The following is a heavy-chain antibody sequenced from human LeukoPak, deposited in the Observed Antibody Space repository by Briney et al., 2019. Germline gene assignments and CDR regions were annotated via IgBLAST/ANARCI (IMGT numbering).Heavy chain of an antibody. CDR3: ARGSGDGSYCSSTSCYWSGMDV. D-gene: IGHD2-2*01. CDR2: IIPIFGTA. Sequence: ASVKVSCKASGGTFSSYAISWVRQAPGQELEWMGGIIPIFGTANHAQKFQGRVTITADESTSTAYMELSSLRSEDTAVYYCARGSGDGSYCSSTSCYWSGMDVWGQGTTVTVSS. J-gene: IGHJ6*02. V-gene: IGHV1-69*13. CDR1: GGTFSSYA.